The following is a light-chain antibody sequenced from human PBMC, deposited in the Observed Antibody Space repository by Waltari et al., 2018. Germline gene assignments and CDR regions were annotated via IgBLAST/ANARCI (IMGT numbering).Light chain of an antibody. V-gene: IGKV4-1*01. CDR2: WAS. Sequence: DIVMTQSPDSLAVSLGERATIRGKSSQSILYNSNDQNYLAWYQQKPGQPPKLLIYWASTRESGVPDRFSGSGSGTDFTLTISSLQAEDVAVYYCQQYYSRRTFGQGTKVEIK. CDR3: QQYYSRRT. J-gene: IGKJ1*01. CDR1: QSILYNSNDQNY.